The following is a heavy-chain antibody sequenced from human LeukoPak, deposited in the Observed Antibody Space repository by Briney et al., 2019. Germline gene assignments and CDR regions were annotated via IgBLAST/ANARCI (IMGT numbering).Heavy chain of an antibody. D-gene: IGHD3-22*01. CDR1: GGSISSSNW. CDR3: ARDHSSGYLDY. Sequence: SGTLSLTCAVSGGSISSSNWWSWVRQPPGKGLEWIGEIYHSGSTNYNPSLKSRVTISVDTSKNQFSLKLSSATAADTAVYYCARDHSSGYLDYWGQGTLVTVSS. V-gene: IGHV4-4*02. CDR2: IYHSGST. J-gene: IGHJ4*02.